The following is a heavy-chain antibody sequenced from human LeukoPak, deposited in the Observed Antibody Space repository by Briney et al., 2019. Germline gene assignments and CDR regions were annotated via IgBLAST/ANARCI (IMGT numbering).Heavy chain of an antibody. CDR3: AREANYYGSGSYFEGTFDY. J-gene: IGHJ4*02. CDR2: IYYSGRT. CDR1: GGSISSYY. Sequence: SETLSLTCSVSGGSISSYYWSWIRQPPGRGLEWIGYIYYSGRTSYNPSLKSRVTISVDTSKNEFSLKLTSVTAADTAVYYCAREANYYGSGSYFEGTFDYWGQGSLVTVSS. V-gene: IGHV4-59*01. D-gene: IGHD3-10*01.